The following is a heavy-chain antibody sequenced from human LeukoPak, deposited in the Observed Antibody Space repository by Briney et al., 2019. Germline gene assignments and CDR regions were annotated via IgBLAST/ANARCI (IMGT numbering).Heavy chain of an antibody. CDR3: ARDLRFLEWLFSD. Sequence: GGSLRLSCAASGFTFSSYSMIWVRQAPGKGLEWVSSISSSGSYIYYAESMKGRFTISRDNAKNSLYLQMNSLRAEDTAVYYCARDLRFLEWLFSDWGQGTLVTVSS. V-gene: IGHV3-21*01. J-gene: IGHJ4*02. CDR2: ISSSGSYI. D-gene: IGHD3-3*01. CDR1: GFTFSSYS.